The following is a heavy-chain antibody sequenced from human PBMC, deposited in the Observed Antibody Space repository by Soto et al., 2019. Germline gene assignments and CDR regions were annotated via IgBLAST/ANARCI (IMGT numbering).Heavy chain of an antibody. CDR2: INSDGSST. Sequence: AESLRLYCADARFTASIHWMHRILQAPGKGLVWVSRINSDGSSTNYADSVKGRFTISRDNAKNTLYLQMNSLGADDTAVYYCAIDSSPYYDFWSGFYTHFDYWRQGA. J-gene: IGHJ4*02. CDR3: AIDSSPYYDFWSGFYTHFDY. D-gene: IGHD3-3*01. V-gene: IGHV3-74*01. CDR1: RFTASIHW.